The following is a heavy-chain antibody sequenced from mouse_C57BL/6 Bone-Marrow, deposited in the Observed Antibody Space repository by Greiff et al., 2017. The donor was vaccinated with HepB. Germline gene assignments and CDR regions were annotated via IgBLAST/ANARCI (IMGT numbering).Heavy chain of an antibody. Sequence: QVHVKQSGAELARPGASVKLSCKASGYTFTSYGIRWVKQRTGQGLEWIGAIYPRSGNTYYNEKFKGKATLTEDKSSSTAYMELRILTSEDSAVYFCANSRYYFDYWGQGTTLTVSS. J-gene: IGHJ2*01. CDR3: ANSRYYFDY. CDR2: IYPRSGNT. CDR1: GYTFTSYG. V-gene: IGHV1-81*01.